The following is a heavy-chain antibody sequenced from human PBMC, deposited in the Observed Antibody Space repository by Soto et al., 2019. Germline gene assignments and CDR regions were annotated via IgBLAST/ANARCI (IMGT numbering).Heavy chain of an antibody. J-gene: IGHJ3*02. V-gene: IGHV4-4*07. Sequence: PSETLSLTCTVSGGSISSYYWSWIRQPAGKGLEWIGRIYTSGSTNYNPSLKSRVTMSVDTSKNQFSLKLSSVTAADTAVYYCARDRAVYYYDSSGPGGAFDIWGQGTMVTVS. CDR3: ARDRAVYYYDSSGPGGAFDI. D-gene: IGHD3-22*01. CDR1: GGSISSYY. CDR2: IYTSGST.